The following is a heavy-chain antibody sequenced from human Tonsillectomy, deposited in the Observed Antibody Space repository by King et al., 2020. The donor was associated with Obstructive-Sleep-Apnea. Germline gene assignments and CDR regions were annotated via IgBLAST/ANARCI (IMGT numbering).Heavy chain of an antibody. J-gene: IGHJ4*02. CDR1: GYRFLTYW. V-gene: IGHV5-51*01. CDR2: IYPGDSDT. Sequence: QLVQSGSEVKKPGEALKISCKGSGYRFLTYWIGWVRQMPGKGLEWMGIIYPGDSDTRYSPSFQVQVTISADESITTAYLQWSSLKASDTAMYYCARGGEYYFDYWGQGTLVTVSS. CDR3: ARGGEYYFDY. D-gene: IGHD2-15*01.